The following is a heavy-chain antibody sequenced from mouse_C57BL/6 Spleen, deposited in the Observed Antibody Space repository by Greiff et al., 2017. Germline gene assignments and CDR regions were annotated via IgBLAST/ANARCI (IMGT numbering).Heavy chain of an antibody. J-gene: IGHJ1*03. CDR3: ARSPYGSSYVGYFDF. V-gene: IGHV1-59*01. D-gene: IGHD1-1*01. CDR2: IDPSDSYT. CDR1: GYTFTSYW. Sequence: VQLQQPGAELVRPGTSVKLSCKASGYTFTSYWMHWVKQRPGQGLEWIGVIDPSDSYTNYNQKFKGKATLTVDTASSTAYMQLSSLTSADSAVYYCARSPYGSSYVGYFDFWGTGTTVTVSS.